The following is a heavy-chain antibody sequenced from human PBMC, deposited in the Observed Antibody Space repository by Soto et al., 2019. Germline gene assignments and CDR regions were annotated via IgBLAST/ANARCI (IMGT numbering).Heavy chain of an antibody. CDR2: INSDGSTT. CDR3: ARSSYDSSGYSKDYDF. V-gene: IGHV3-74*01. CDR1: LFTFRNYW. D-gene: IGHD3-22*01. J-gene: IGHJ4*02. Sequence: SLRLSWAASLFTFRNYWMHWVLQYPLKGLVWVSRINSDGSTTSYADSVKGRFTISRDNAKNTLSLQMNSLRAEDTAVYFCARSSYDSSGYSKDYDFWGLGTLVTVSS.